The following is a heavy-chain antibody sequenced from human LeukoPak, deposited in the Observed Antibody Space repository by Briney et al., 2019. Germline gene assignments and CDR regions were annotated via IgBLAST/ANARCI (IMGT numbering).Heavy chain of an antibody. Sequence: ASVKVSCKASGYTFTSYAMNWVRQAPGQGLEWMGWINTNTGNPTYAQGFTGRFVFSLDTSVSTAYPQISSLKAEDTAVYYCAREYIDPTLGDYDSGSYIDYWGQGTLVTVSS. CDR1: GYTFTSYA. V-gene: IGHV7-4-1*02. CDR3: AREYIDPTLGDYDSGSYIDY. D-gene: IGHD3-10*01. J-gene: IGHJ4*02. CDR2: INTNTGNP.